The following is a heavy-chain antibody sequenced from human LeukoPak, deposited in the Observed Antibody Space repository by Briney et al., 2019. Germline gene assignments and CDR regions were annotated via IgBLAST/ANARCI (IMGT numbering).Heavy chain of an antibody. CDR2: INPDTGDA. CDR3: ARGTEAAGTMGV. J-gene: IGHJ6*03. V-gene: IGHV1-2*02. CDR1: GYTFTGYY. D-gene: IGHD6-13*01. Sequence: ASVKVSCKASGYTFTGYYMHWVRQAPGQGLEWMGWINPDTGDANYGQKFKGRVTMTRDTSVTSAYMELKSLRSDDTAVYYCARGTEAAGTMGVWGKGTTVTISS.